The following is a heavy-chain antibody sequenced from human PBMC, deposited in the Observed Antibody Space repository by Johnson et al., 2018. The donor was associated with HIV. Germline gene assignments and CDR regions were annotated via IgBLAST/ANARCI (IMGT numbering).Heavy chain of an antibody. CDR3: AKEKGRGSWYRSSAFDI. J-gene: IGHJ3*02. V-gene: IGHV3-7*01. CDR1: GFTFSTYW. D-gene: IGHD6-13*01. Sequence: EVQLVESGGGLVQPGGSLRLSCAASGFTFSTYWMNWVRQAPGQGLEWVANIKQDGSEKYYADSVKCRFTISRDNSKNTLYLQMNSRRAEDTAVYYCAKEKGRGSWYRSSAFDIWGQGTMVTVSS. CDR2: IKQDGSEK.